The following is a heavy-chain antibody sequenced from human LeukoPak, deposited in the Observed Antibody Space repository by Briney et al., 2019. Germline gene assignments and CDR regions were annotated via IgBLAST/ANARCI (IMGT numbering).Heavy chain of an antibody. D-gene: IGHD3-3*01. CDR3: ARDFWSGYYTED. J-gene: IGHJ4*02. CDR1: GIIFSTYA. Sequence: EGSLRLSCEFSGIIFSTYAMNWVRQAPGKGLEWISYISGSSSGSTSIIHCADSVKGRFTISRDNAKNSLHLQMDSLSAEDTAVYYCARDFWSGYYTEDWGQGALVIVSS. CDR2: ISGSSSGSTSII. V-gene: IGHV3-48*04.